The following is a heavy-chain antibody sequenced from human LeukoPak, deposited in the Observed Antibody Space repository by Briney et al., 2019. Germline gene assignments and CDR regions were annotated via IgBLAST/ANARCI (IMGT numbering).Heavy chain of an antibody. CDR2: IRYDGSNK. J-gene: IGHJ4*02. CDR1: GFTFSSYG. V-gene: IGHV3-30*02. D-gene: IGHD6-19*01. CDR3: AKALSSGWLLDY. Sequence: GALRLSCAASGFTFSSYGMHWVRQAPGKGLEWVAFIRYDGSNKYYADSVKGRFTISRDNSKNTLYLQMNSLRAEDTALYYCAKALSSGWLLDYWGQGTLVTVSS.